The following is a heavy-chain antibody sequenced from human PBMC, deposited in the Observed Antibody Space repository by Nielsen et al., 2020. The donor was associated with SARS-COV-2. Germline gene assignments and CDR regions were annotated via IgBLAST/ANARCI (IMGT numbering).Heavy chain of an antibody. D-gene: IGHD1-26*01. V-gene: IGHV4-4*02. Sequence: SETLSLTCAVSGGSISSSNWWSWVRQPPGKGLEWIGEIYHSGSTNYNPSLKSRVTISVDKSKNQFSLKLSSVTAADTAVYYCVAGGSYPDAFDIWGQGTMVTVSS. CDR1: GGSISSSNW. J-gene: IGHJ3*02. CDR2: IYHSGST. CDR3: VAGGSYPDAFDI.